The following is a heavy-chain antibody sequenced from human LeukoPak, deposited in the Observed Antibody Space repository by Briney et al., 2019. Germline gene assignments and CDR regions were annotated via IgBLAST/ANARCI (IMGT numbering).Heavy chain of an antibody. CDR3: ARGFYSGSYYAVNAFDI. J-gene: IGHJ3*02. CDR1: GYTFTGYY. D-gene: IGHD1-26*01. CDR2: INPNSGGT. Sequence: ASVKVSCKASGYTFTGYYMHWVRQAPVQGLEWMGWINPNSGGTNYAQKFQGRVTMTRDTSISTAYMELSRLRSDDTAVYYCARGFYSGSYYAVNAFDIWGQGTMVTVSS. V-gene: IGHV1-2*02.